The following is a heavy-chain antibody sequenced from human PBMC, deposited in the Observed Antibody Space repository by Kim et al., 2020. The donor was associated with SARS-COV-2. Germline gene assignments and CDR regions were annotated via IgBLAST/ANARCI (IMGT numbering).Heavy chain of an antibody. D-gene: IGHD2-2*01. J-gene: IGHJ6*01. CDR2: IYYSGST. V-gene: IGHV4-39*01. CDR1: GGSISSSSYY. Sequence: SQTLSLTCTVSGGSISSSSYYWGWIRQPPGKGLEWIGSIYYSGSTYYNPSLKSRVTISVDTSKNQFSLKLSSVTAADTAVYYCARLDCSSTSCYSYYYYG. CDR3: ARLDCSSTSCYSYYYYG.